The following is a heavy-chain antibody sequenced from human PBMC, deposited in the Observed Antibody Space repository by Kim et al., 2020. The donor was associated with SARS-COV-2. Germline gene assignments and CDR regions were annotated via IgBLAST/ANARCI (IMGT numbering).Heavy chain of an antibody. CDR3: ASEGAMETRYYYVVDV. CDR1: GGSISSSSYY. D-gene: IGHD5-18*01. J-gene: IGHJ6*02. CDR2: IYYSGST. V-gene: IGHV4-39*01. Sequence: SETLSLTCTVSGGSISSSSYYWGWIRQPPGKGLEWIGSIYYSGSTYYNPSLKSRVTISVDTPKNQFSLKLSSVTAADTAVYYCASEGAMETRYYYVVDVWGQGTTVTVSS.